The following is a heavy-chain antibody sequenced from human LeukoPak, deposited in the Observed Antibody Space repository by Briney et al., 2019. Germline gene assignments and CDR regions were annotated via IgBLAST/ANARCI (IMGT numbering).Heavy chain of an antibody. CDR2: ISAYNGNT. D-gene: IGHD2-15*01. Sequence: VASVKVSCKASGYTFTSYGISWVRQAPGQGLELMGWISAYNGNTNYAQKLQGRVTMNTDTSTSTAYMELRSLRSDDTAVYYCARGRDCSGGSCPLDPWGQGTLVTVSS. CDR1: GYTFTSYG. CDR3: ARGRDCSGGSCPLDP. J-gene: IGHJ5*02. V-gene: IGHV1-18*01.